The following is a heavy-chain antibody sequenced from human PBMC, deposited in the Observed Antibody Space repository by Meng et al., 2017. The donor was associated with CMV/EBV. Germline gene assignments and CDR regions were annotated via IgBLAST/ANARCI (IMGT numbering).Heavy chain of an antibody. CDR2: ISSSSSYI. CDR1: GFTFSSYS. CDR3: ARDSFYDSSGYGSMASRAFDI. D-gene: IGHD3-22*01. V-gene: IGHV3-21*01. J-gene: IGHJ3*02. Sequence: GESLKISCAASGFTFSSYSMNWVRQAPGKGLEWVSSISSSSSYIYYADSVKGRFTISRDNAKNSLYLQMNSLRAEDTAVYYCARDSFYDSSGYGSMASRAFDIWGQGTMVTVSS.